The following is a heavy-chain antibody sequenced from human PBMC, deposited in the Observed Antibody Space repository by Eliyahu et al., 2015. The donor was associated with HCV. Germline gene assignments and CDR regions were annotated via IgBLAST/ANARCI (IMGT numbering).Heavy chain of an antibody. D-gene: IGHD2-2*01. J-gene: IGHJ6*02. CDR2: IIPILGIA. V-gene: IGHV1-69*04. CDR1: GGTFSSYA. Sequence: EVKKPGSSVKVSCKASGGTFSSYAISWVRQAPGQGLEWMGRIIPILGIANYAQKFQGRVTITADKSTSTAYMELSSLRSEDTAVYYCARVERGDVVVPAAPGSKTTRAYYYYGMDVWGQGTTVTVSS. CDR3: ARVERGDVVVPAAPGSKTTRAYYYYGMDV.